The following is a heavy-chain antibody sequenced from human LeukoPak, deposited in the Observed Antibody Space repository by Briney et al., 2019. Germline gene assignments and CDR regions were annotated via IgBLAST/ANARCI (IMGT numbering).Heavy chain of an antibody. CDR3: AKATEPYCSSTSCYAWFDP. D-gene: IGHD2-2*01. J-gene: IGHJ5*02. CDR2: ISGSGGST. CDR1: GFTFSSYA. V-gene: IGHV3-23*01. Sequence: GGSLRLSCAASGFTFSSYAMSWVRQAPGKGLEWVSAISGSGGSTYYADSVKGRFTISIDNSKNTLDLQMNSLRAEDTAVYYCAKATEPYCSSTSCYAWFDPWGQGTLVTVSS.